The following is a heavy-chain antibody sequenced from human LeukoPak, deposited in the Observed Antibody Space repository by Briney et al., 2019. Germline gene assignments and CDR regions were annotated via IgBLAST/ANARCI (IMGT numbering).Heavy chain of an antibody. CDR2: ISASNGDT. CDR1: GYTFTNYG. D-gene: IGHD2/OR15-2a*01. V-gene: IGHV1-18*01. CDR3: ARDQIEYYFDY. J-gene: IGHJ4*02. Sequence: ASVKVSCKASGYTFTNYGITWVRQAPGQGLEWMVWISASNGDTHYSEKFQDRITVTTDTSTSTAYMELRSLRSDDTAVYYCARDQIEYYFDYWGQGTLVTVSS.